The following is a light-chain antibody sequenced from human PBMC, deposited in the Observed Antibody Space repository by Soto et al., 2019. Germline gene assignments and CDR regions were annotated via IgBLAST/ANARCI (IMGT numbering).Light chain of an antibody. Sequence: DIQMTQSPSTLSGSVGDRVTITCRASQTISSWLAWYQQKPGKAPKILIYKASTLKSGVPSRFRGSGAGTAFTLTISSLQPDDFATYYCQQYNSYAAAFGQGTKVELK. CDR2: KAS. J-gene: IGKJ1*01. V-gene: IGKV1-5*03. CDR3: QQYNSYAAA. CDR1: QTISSW.